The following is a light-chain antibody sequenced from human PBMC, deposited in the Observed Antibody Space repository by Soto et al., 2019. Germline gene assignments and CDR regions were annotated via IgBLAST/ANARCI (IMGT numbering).Light chain of an antibody. V-gene: IGKV1-12*01. CDR2: AAS. Sequence: DIQMTQSPSSVSASVGDRVTITCRASKGISSWLAWYQQKPGKAPKLLIYAASSLQSGVPSRFSGIGSGTDFTLTISSLQPEDCATYYCQQANSFLFTFGGGTEVEIK. CDR1: KGISSW. CDR3: QQANSFLFT. J-gene: IGKJ4*01.